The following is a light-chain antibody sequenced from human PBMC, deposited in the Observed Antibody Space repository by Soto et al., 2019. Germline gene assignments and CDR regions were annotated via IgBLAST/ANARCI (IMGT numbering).Light chain of an antibody. CDR3: SSKRSSDTLYV. CDR2: EVT. CDR1: SSDIGGSKY. Sequence: QTVVTQTASLSGSPGQSITISCAGTSSDIGGSKYVSWYQQHPGKAPKLIIYEVTYRPSGVSARFSGSKSGNTASLTVSGLQAEDEADYYCSSKRSSDTLYVFGTGTKVTVL. J-gene: IGLJ1*01. V-gene: IGLV2-14*01.